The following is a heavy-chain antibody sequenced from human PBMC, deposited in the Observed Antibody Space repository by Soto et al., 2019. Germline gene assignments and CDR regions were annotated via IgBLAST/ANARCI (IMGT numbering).Heavy chain of an antibody. CDR2: IKQDGSEK. J-gene: IGHJ4*02. V-gene: IGHV3-7*01. CDR1: GFTFSSYW. Sequence: EVQLVESGGGLVQPGGSLRLSCAASGFTFSSYWMSWVRQAPGKGLEWVANIKQDGSEKYYVDSVKGRFTISRDNAKXXXXXXXXXXXXXXXXXXXXXXXXXXXXXXXXXWGQGTLVTVSS. CDR3: XXXXXXXXXXXXX.